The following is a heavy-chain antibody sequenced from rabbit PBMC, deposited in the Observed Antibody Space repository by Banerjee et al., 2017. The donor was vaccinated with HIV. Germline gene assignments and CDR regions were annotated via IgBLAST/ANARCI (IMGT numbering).Heavy chain of an antibody. V-gene: IGHV1S45*01. CDR3: ARGGSYGSPL. CDR2: IYTDFSAST. Sequence: QEQLEESGGGLVKPGASLTLTCTASGFTLSNYWMCWVRQVLGKGLEWIACIYTDFSASTYYASWAKGRFTISKTSSTTVTLQMTSLTAADTATYFCARGGSYGSPLWGQGTLVTVS. J-gene: IGHJ3*01. D-gene: IGHD5-1*01. CDR1: GFTLSNYW.